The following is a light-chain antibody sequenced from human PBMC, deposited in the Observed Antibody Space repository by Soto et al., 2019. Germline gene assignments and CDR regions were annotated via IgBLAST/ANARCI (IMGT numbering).Light chain of an antibody. Sequence: DIQMTQSPSSLSASVGDRVTITCQASQDISNYLNWYQQKPGKAPKLLIYDASNLETGVPSRFSGSGSGTDFTFTISSLQPEDIATYYCQQYDNLPGITFVQGTRLEIK. CDR3: QQYDNLPGIT. CDR2: DAS. J-gene: IGKJ5*01. CDR1: QDISNY. V-gene: IGKV1-33*01.